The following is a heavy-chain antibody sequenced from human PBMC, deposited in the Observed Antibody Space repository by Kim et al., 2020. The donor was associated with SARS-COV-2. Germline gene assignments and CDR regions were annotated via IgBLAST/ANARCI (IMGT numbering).Heavy chain of an antibody. CDR3: ARQKGGPYYYYGMDV. Sequence: PSLKSRVTISVDTSKDQFSLKLSSVTAADTAVYYCARQKGGPYYYYGMDVWGQGTTVTVSS. D-gene: IGHD3-16*01. J-gene: IGHJ6*02. V-gene: IGHV4-59*08.